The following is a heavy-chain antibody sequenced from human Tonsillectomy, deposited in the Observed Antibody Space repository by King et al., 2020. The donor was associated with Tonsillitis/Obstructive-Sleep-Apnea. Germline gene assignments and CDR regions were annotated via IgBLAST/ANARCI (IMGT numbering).Heavy chain of an antibody. D-gene: IGHD6-13*01. CDR2: INPSGGST. V-gene: IGHV1-46*01. CDR1: GYTFISYY. CDR3: ARMGSSDAFDI. Sequence: QLVQSGAEVKKPGASVKVSCKASGYTFISYYMHWVRQTPGQGLEWMGIINPSGGSTSYAQKFQGRGTMTRDTSTRTVYMELSSLRSEDTAVYYCARMGSSDAFDIWGQGTMVTVSS. J-gene: IGHJ3*02.